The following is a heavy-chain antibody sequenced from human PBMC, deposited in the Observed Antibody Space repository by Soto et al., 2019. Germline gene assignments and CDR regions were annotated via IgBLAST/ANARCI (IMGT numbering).Heavy chain of an antibody. CDR1: GFTFSSYA. J-gene: IGHJ6*02. CDR3: ARDSRYYYGMDV. V-gene: IGHV3-30-3*01. CDR2: ISYDGSNK. Sequence: QVQLVESGGGVVQPGRSLRLSCAASGFTFSSYAMNWVRQAPGKGLEWVAVISYDGSNKYYADSVKGRFTISRDNSKNTLYLQMNSLRAEDTAVYYCARDSRYYYGMDVWGQGTTVTVSS.